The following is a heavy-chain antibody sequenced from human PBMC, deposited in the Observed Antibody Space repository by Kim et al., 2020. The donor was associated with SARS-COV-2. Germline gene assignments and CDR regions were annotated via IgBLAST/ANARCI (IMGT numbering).Heavy chain of an antibody. D-gene: IGHD6-19*01. CDR2: ISDSGST. Sequence: SETLSLTCTVSGDSISSSSSYWGWIRQPPGKGLDGIESISDSGSTFNNPSLKIRVTISVVRSKNPFSLKLISVTAADTAVYYCARHCPNSSGRFDYWGQG. J-gene: IGHJ4*02. V-gene: IGHV4-39*01. CDR1: GDSISSSSSY. CDR3: ARHCPNSSGRFDY.